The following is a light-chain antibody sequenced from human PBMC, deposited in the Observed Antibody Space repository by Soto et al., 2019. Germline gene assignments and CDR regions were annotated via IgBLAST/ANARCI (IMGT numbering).Light chain of an antibody. CDR2: AAS. V-gene: IGKV1-39*01. J-gene: IGKJ4*01. CDR3: QQSYSTPRLT. Sequence: DIPMTQSPSSLSASVGDRVSITCRASQSITSYLNWYQQKPGKAPKILIYAASNLQSGVPSRFSGSGSGTDFTLTISSLQPEDFATYYCQQSYSTPRLTFGGGTNVEIK. CDR1: QSITSY.